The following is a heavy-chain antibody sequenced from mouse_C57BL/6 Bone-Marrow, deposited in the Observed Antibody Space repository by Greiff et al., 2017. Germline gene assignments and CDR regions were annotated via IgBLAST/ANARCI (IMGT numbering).Heavy chain of an antibody. J-gene: IGHJ3*01. CDR1: GYTFTDYN. Sequence: EVQLQESGPELVKPGASVKIPCKASGYTFTDYNMDWVKQSHGKSLEWIGDINPNNGGTIYNQKFKGKATLTVDKSSSTAYMELRSLTSEDTAVYYCARRDDYDGRARAWFAYWGQGTLVTVSA. D-gene: IGHD2-4*01. CDR3: ARRDDYDGRARAWFAY. CDR2: INPNNGGT. V-gene: IGHV1-18*01.